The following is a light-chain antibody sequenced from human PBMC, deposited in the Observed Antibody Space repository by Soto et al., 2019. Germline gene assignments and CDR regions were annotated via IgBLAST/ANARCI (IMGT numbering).Light chain of an antibody. V-gene: IGKV3-20*01. CDR2: DSS. J-gene: IGKJ1*01. CDR3: QQYDTSPWT. Sequence: SVLRQSAATRSFSPIEIATLSCTSSQSLRSNFLGWYQQKPGQPPRLLIYDSSTRATGFPDRFSGSGSGTDFTLTIIRLEPEDFAVYYCQQYDTSPWTFGQGTKVDIK. CDR1: QSLRSNF.